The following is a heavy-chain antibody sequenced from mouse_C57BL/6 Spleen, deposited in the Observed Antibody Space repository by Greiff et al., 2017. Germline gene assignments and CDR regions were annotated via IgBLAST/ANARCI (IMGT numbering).Heavy chain of an antibody. D-gene: IGHD2-1*01. CDR3: ARRGNEGFAY. V-gene: IGHV1-59*01. CDR1: GYTFTSYW. CDR2: LDPSDNYT. Sequence: QVQLQQPGAELVRPGTSVKLSCKASGYTFTSYWMHWVKQRPGQGLEWIGVLDPSDNYTKYHQKFKGKATLTVDTSSSTAYMQLIRLTSEDSAVYYCARRGNEGFAYWGQGTLVTVSA. J-gene: IGHJ3*01.